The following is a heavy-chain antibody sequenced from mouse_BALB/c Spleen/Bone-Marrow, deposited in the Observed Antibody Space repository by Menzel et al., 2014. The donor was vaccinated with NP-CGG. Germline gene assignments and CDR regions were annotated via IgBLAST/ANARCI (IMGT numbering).Heavy chain of an antibody. D-gene: IGHD1-1*01. V-gene: IGHV5-15*02. CDR1: GFTFSDYG. CDR2: ISNLAYSI. CDR3: ARFITTVVVDAMDY. Sequence: EVHLVESGGGLVQPGGSRKLSCAASGFTFSDYGMAWVRQAPGKGPEWVAFISNLAYSIYYADTVTGRFTISRENAKNTLYLEMSSLRSEDTAMYYRARFITTVVVDAMDYWGQGTSVTVSS. J-gene: IGHJ4*01.